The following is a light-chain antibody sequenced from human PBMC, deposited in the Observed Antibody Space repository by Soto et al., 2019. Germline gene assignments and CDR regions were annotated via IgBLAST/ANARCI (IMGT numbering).Light chain of an antibody. CDR2: LAS. J-gene: IGKJ5*01. V-gene: IGKV1-39*01. Sequence: DIQMTQSPSSLSASVGDRVTITCRASERISTYLNWYQQKPGKAPKLLIYLASSLQSGVPSRFSGSGSGTDFTLTISSLQPEDFATYYCQQSYSTPAITFGQGTRLEIK. CDR1: ERISTY. CDR3: QQSYSTPAIT.